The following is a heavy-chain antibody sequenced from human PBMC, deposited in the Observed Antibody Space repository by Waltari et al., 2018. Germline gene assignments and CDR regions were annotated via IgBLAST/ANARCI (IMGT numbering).Heavy chain of an antibody. CDR2: ISGSGGST. V-gene: IGHV3-23*01. Sequence: EVQLLESGGGLVQPGGSLRLSCAASGFTFSSYTMSWVRQAPGKGLEWVSAISGSGGSTYYVDSVKGRFTISRDNSKNALYLQMNSLRAEDTAVYYCAKVVSSSWYLDYWGQGTLVTVSS. J-gene: IGHJ4*02. D-gene: IGHD6-13*01. CDR3: AKVVSSSWYLDY. CDR1: GFTFSSYT.